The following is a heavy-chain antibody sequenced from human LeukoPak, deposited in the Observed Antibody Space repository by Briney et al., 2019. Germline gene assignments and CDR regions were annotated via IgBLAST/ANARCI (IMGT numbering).Heavy chain of an antibody. J-gene: IGHJ4*02. CDR2: INHSGST. CDR3: ARGRLVSSQPFDY. D-gene: IGHD6-6*01. Sequence: SQTLSLTCALYGGSFSGYYWSWIRHPPGKGLEWIGEINHSGSTNYNPSLKSRVTISADTSKTQFSLKLTSVTAADTAVYYCARGRLVSSQPFDYWGQGNLVTVSS. V-gene: IGHV4-34*01. CDR1: GGSFSGYY.